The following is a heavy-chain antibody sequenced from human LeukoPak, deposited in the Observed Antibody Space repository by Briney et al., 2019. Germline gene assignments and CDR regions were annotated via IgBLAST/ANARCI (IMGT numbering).Heavy chain of an antibody. V-gene: IGHV1-18*04. D-gene: IGHD2-2*01. Sequence: ASVTVSCKASGYTFTGYYMHWVRQAPGQGLEWMGWITAYNGNTNYAQNLQGRVTMTTDSSTTTAYMELRSLRSDDTAVYYCASALITSPGVYDSWGQGALVTVSS. CDR3: ASALITSPGVYDS. CDR2: ITAYNGNT. J-gene: IGHJ4*02. CDR1: GYTFTGYY.